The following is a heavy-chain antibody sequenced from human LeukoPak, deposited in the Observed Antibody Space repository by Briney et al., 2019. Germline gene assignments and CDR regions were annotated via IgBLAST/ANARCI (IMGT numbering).Heavy chain of an antibody. V-gene: IGHV3-30*18. Sequence: GRSLRLSCAASGFTFSSYGMHWVCQAPGKGLEWVAVISYDGSNKYYADSVKGRFTISRDNSKNMLYLQMNSLRAEDTAVYYCAKEWVRTCFFEDWGQGTLVTVSS. J-gene: IGHJ4*02. D-gene: IGHD1-26*01. CDR3: AKEWVRTCFFED. CDR2: ISYDGSNK. CDR1: GFTFSSYG.